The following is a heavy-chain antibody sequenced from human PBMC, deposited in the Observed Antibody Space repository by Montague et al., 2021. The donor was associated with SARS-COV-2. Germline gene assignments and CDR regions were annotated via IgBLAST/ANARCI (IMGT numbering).Heavy chain of an antibody. CDR1: GDSVSTHSGD. J-gene: IGHJ6*02. D-gene: IGHD6-6*01. CDR3: ARMAVAPRPGAYYGMDV. CDR2: TYYRPQWYN. Sequence: SAISGDSVSTHSGDWVWMRQSPSRGLEWLGRTYYRPQWYNDYAVSLKTRITITPDTSKNLFSLQLRSVTPDDTAVYYCARMAVAPRPGAYYGMDVWGQGTTVTVSS. V-gene: IGHV6-1*01.